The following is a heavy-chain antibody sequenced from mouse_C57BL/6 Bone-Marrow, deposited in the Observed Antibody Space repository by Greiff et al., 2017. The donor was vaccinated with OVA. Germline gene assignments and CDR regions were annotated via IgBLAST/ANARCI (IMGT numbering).Heavy chain of an antibody. CDR3: AIFYYYGSSFLYAMDY. J-gene: IGHJ4*01. CDR1: GYTFTSYW. V-gene: IGHV1-74*01. D-gene: IGHD1-1*01. Sequence: QVQLKQPGAELVKPGASVKVSCKASGYTFTSYWMHWVKQRPGQGLEWIGRIHPSDSDTNYNQKFKGKATLTVDKSSSTAYMQLSSLTSEDSAVYYCAIFYYYGSSFLYAMDYWGQGTSVTVSS. CDR2: IHPSDSDT.